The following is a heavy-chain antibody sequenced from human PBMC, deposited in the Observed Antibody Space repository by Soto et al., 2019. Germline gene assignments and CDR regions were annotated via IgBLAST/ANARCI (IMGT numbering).Heavy chain of an antibody. Sequence: QVQLEESGPGLVKPSETLSLTCTVSGGSISSYYWSWIRQPPGKGLEWIGYIYYSGSTNYNPSLKSRVTISVDTSQNKFSLILTSVTAADTAVYYCARYTSGPYWYFGLWGRGTLVTVSS. CDR1: GGSISSYY. D-gene: IGHD6-19*01. J-gene: IGHJ2*01. V-gene: IGHV4-59*01. CDR2: IYYSGST. CDR3: ARYTSGPYWYFGL.